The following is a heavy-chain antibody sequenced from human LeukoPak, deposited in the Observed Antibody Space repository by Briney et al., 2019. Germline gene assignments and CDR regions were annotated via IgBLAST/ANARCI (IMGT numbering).Heavy chain of an antibody. CDR3: AKVTMGDVWFDP. CDR2: ISSSGSTI. J-gene: IGHJ5*02. CDR1: GFTFSSYE. Sequence: GGSLRLSCAASGFTFSSYEMNWVRQAPGKGLEWVSYISSSGSTIYYADSVKGRFTISRDNSKNMVYLQMSSLRAEDTAVYYCAKVTMGDVWFDPWGQRTLVTVSS. D-gene: IGHD3-16*01. V-gene: IGHV3-48*03.